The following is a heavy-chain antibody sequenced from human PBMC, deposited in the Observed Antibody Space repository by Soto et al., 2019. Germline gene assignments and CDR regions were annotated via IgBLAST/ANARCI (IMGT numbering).Heavy chain of an antibody. CDR1: GYSFTSYW. CDR2: VYPGDSDT. Sequence: GESLKISCSGSGYSFTSYWIAWVRQMPGKGLEWMGMVYPGDSDTRYSPSFQGQVTISVDKSITTAYLQWSSLKASDTAIYYCARFYGDFSWYFDYWGQGTLVTVS. D-gene: IGHD4-17*01. CDR3: ARFYGDFSWYFDY. V-gene: IGHV5-51*01. J-gene: IGHJ4*02.